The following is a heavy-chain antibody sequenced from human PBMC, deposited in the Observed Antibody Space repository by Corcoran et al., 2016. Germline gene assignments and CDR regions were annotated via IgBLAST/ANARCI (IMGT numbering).Heavy chain of an antibody. V-gene: IGHV3-15*01. CDR2: IKSKTDGGTT. CDR1: GFTFSNAW. Sequence: EVQLVESGGGLVKPGGSLRLSCAASGFTFSNAWMSWVRQAPGKGLEWVGRIKSKTDGGTTDYAAPVKARFTISRDDSKNTLYLQMNSLKTEETAVYYCTKAIAVADYYYGMDVWGQGTTVTVSS. J-gene: IGHJ6*02. D-gene: IGHD6-19*01. CDR3: TKAIAVADYYYGMDV.